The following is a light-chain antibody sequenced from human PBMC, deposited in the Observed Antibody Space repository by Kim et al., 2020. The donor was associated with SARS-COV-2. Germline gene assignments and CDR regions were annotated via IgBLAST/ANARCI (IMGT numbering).Light chain of an antibody. CDR2: RAS. Sequence: PPCAAVADCGTTSRRARHSISDWLAWYPRKPRKAPQLLIFRASSGKSGMPWGCGAGASVTQFILTLNRVEPDDYASYYCRHPERTFGQGTKVDIK. V-gene: IGKV1-5*03. CDR1: HSISDW. J-gene: IGKJ1*01. CDR3: RHPERT.